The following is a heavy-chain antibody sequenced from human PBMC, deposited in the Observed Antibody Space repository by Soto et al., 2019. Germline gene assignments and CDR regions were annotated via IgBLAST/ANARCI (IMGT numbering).Heavy chain of an antibody. CDR1: GFTFSSYA. D-gene: IGHD3-10*01. CDR3: AKDSEINYYGSGSYYGY. Sequence: GGSLRLSCAASGFTFSSYAMSWVRQAPGKGLEWVSAISGSGGSTYHADSVKGRFTISRDNSKNTLYLQMNSLRAEDTAVYYCAKDSEINYYGSGSYYGYWGQGTLVTVSS. J-gene: IGHJ4*02. V-gene: IGHV3-23*01. CDR2: ISGSGGST.